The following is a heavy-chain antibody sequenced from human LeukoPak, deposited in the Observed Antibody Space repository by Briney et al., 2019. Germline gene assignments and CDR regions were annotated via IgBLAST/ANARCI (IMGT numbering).Heavy chain of an antibody. D-gene: IGHD4-17*01. CDR1: GFTFDDYA. J-gene: IGHJ4*02. CDR2: IRSKAFSGTP. CDR3: TRNTVTVHFDY. Sequence: GGSLRLSCSASGFTFDDYAVSWFRQAPGKGLEWVGFIRSKAFSGTPEYAASVRGRFTISRDDSKSIAYLQMNSLKTEDTAVYYCTRNTVTVHFDYWSQGTLVTVSS. V-gene: IGHV3-49*03.